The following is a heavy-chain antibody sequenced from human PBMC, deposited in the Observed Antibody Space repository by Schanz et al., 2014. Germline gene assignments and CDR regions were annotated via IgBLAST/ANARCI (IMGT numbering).Heavy chain of an antibody. D-gene: IGHD1-26*01. CDR3: VKDLQRELLRDDHYYGMDV. V-gene: IGHV3-33*06. Sequence: VQLLESGGALEQPGGSLRLSCAASGFTFSSYGMHWVRQVPGKGLEWVAVVCYDGSKKYYADSVKGRFTTSRDNSKNTMYLRMNSLRAEDTTVYYWVKDLQRELLRDDHYYGMDVWGQGTTVTVSS. J-gene: IGHJ6*02. CDR2: VCYDGSKK. CDR1: GFTFSSYG.